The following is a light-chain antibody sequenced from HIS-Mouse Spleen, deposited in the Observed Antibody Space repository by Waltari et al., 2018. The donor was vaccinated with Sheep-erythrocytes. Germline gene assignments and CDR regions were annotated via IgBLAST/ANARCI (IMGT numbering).Light chain of an antibody. J-gene: IGKJ4*01. Sequence: DIQMTQSPSSLSASVGDRVTITCQASQDISNYLTWYQQKPGKAPKLLIYDAANLETGVPSRYSGSGSGTDFTFTIRSLQPEAIATYYCQQYDNLLTFGGGTKVEIK. V-gene: IGKV1-33*01. CDR2: DAA. CDR1: QDISNY. CDR3: QQYDNLLT.